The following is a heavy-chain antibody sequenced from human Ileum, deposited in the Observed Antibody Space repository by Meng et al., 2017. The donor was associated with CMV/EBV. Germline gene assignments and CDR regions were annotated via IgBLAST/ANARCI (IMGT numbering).Heavy chain of an antibody. CDR1: GASFNNANDY. CDR3: AKDLPRGPSDY. J-gene: IGHJ4*02. Sequence: HRQVPGPGLVKPSGTLSLTCTVSGASFNNANDYWAWIRQSPGKGLEWIGSVHNNGGTYHNPSLRSRVTISVDTSKHQFSLRLNSVTAADTAIYYCAKDLPRGPSDYWSQGTLVTVSS. V-gene: IGHV4-39*07. D-gene: IGHD3-10*01. CDR2: VHNNGGT.